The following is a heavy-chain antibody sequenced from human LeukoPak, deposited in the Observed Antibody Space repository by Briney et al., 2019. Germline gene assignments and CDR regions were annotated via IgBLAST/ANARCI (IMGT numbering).Heavy chain of an antibody. D-gene: IGHD3-22*01. V-gene: IGHV4-39*07. CDR1: GGSISSSSYY. J-gene: IGHJ4*02. CDR3: ARVSSGPLNFDY. Sequence: SETLSLTCTVSGGSISSSSYYWGWIRQPPGKGLEWIGSIYYSGSTYYNPSLKSRVIISVDTSKNQFSLKLSSVTAADTAVYYCARVSSGPLNFDYWGQGTLVTVSS. CDR2: IYYSGST.